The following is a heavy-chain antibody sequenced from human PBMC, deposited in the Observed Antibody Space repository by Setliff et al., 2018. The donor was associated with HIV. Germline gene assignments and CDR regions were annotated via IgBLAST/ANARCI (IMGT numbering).Heavy chain of an antibody. Sequence: GSLRLSCAASGFTFSSYAMSWVRQAPGKGLEWVSAISGSGGSTYYADSVKGRFTISRDNSKNTLYLQMNSLRAEDTAVYYCAIKSPTRWAVVTPVDYWGQGTLVTVSS. J-gene: IGHJ4*02. CDR3: AIKSPTRWAVVTPVDY. V-gene: IGHV3-23*01. CDR2: ISGSGGST. CDR1: GFTFSSYA. D-gene: IGHD2-21*02.